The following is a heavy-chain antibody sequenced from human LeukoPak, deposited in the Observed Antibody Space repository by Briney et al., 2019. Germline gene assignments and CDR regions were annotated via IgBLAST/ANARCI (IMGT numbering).Heavy chain of an antibody. CDR3: AKDLIKYYTSPDY. J-gene: IGHJ4*02. V-gene: IGHV3-9*01. CDR1: GFTFDDYA. CDR2: ISWNSGSI. Sequence: PGRSLRLSCAASGFTFDDYAMHWVRQAPGKGLEWVSGISWNSGSIGYADSVKGRFTISRDNAKNSLYLQMNSLRAEDTALYYCAKDLIKYYTSPDYWGQGTLVTVSS. D-gene: IGHD3-10*01.